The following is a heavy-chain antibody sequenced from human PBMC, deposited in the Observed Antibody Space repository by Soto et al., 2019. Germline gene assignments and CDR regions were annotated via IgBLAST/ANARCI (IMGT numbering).Heavy chain of an antibody. J-gene: IGHJ4*02. Sequence: GVSLRLSCAASGFTFSSYGMHWVRQAPGEGLEWVAVISYDGSNKYYADSVKGRFTISRDNSKNTLYLQMNSLRAEDTAVYYCPKAPRVDCSGGSCYSLGYFYYWGQGTLVTVSS. CDR3: PKAPRVDCSGGSCYSLGYFYY. D-gene: IGHD2-15*01. CDR2: ISYDGSNK. CDR1: GFTFSSYG. V-gene: IGHV3-30*18.